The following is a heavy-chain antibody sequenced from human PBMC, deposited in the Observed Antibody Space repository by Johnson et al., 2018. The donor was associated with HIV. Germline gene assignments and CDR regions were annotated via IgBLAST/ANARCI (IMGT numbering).Heavy chain of an antibody. D-gene: IGHD6-6*01. CDR3: ARDRRTWQTARPDAFDI. Sequence: VQLVESGGGVVRPGGSLRLSCAASGFTFDDYGMSWVRQAPGKGLEWVSRLNWNAGSTGYVESVKGRFTLSRENAKNSLFLQMNILRAEETALYYCARDRRTWQTARPDAFDIWGQGTMVTVSS. CDR1: GFTFDDYG. J-gene: IGHJ3*02. V-gene: IGHV3-20*04. CDR2: LNWNAGST.